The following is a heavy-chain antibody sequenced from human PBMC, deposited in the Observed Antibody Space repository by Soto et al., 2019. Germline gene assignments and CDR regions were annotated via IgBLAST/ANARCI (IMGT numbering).Heavy chain of an antibody. CDR2: ISAYNGNT. J-gene: IGHJ5*02. CDR1: GYTFTSYG. D-gene: IGHD3-10*01. CDR3: ARSGWFGELLRHNWFDP. Sequence: VASVKVSCKASGYTFTSYGISWVRQAPGQGFEWMGWISAYNGNTNYAQKLQGRVTMTTDTSTSTAYMELRSLRSDDTAVYYCARSGWFGELLRHNWFDPWGQGTLVTVSS. V-gene: IGHV1-18*01.